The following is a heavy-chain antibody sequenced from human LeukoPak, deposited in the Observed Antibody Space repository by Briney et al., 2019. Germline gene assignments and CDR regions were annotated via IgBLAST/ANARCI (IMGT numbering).Heavy chain of an antibody. D-gene: IGHD1-1*01. CDR3: ARHVGGTYYYYGMDV. CDR2: IYYSGST. J-gene: IGHJ6*02. Sequence: SETLSLTCTVSGGSISSYYWSWIRQPPGKGLEWIGYIYYSGSTNYNPSLKSRVTISVDTSKNQFSLKLSSVTAADTAMYYCARHVGGTYYYYGMDVWGQGTTVTVSS. V-gene: IGHV4-59*08. CDR1: GGSISSYY.